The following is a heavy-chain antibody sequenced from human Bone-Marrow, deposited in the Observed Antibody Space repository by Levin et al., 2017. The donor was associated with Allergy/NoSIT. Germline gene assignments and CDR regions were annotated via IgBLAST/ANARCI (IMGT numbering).Heavy chain of an antibody. CDR3: AKNSGYDYLGHDY. CDR2: ISYDGSNK. D-gene: IGHD5-12*01. V-gene: IGHV3-30*18. CDR1: GFTFSSYG. J-gene: IGHJ4*02. Sequence: GGSLRLSCAASGFTFSSYGMHWVRQAPGKGLEWVAVISYDGSNKYYADSVKGRFTISRDNSKNTLYLQMNSLRAEDTAVYYCAKNSGYDYLGHDYWGQGTLVTVSS.